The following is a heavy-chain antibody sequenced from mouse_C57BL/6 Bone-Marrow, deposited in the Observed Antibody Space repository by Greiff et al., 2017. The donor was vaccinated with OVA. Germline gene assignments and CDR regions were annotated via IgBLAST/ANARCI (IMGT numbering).Heavy chain of an antibody. V-gene: IGHV8-8*01. Sequence: QVTLKESGPGILQPSQTLSLTCSFSGFSLSTYGMGVGWIRQPSGKGLVWLVHIWWGDDKYYNTTLNNRLTISKDTSKNQVVLKIANVDTADTATYYSARIYYDYPFAYWGQGTLFTVSA. CDR3: ARIYYDYPFAY. CDR1: GFSLSTYGMG. J-gene: IGHJ3*01. D-gene: IGHD2-4*01. CDR2: IWWGDDK.